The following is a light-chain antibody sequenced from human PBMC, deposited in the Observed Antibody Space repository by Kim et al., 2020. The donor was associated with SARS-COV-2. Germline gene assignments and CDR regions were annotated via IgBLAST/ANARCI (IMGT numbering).Light chain of an antibody. J-gene: IGLJ3*02. V-gene: IGLV3-9*01. CDR1: NIGSKI. CDR2: GDT. CDR3: QVWDSNTWV. Sequence: SVALGQTATITCGASNIGSKIVHWYQQTPGQAPVMVIDGDTNRPSGIPERFSGSTSGNTATLTISRAQAGDEADYYCQVWDSNTWVFGGGTQLTVL.